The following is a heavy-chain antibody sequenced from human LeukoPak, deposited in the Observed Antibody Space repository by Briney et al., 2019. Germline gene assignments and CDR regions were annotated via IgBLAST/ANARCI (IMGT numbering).Heavy chain of an antibody. CDR3: AKGVGYGGMDV. D-gene: IGHD5-12*01. CDR1: GFTFSGYG. Sequence: GGSLRLSCAASGFTFSGYGMHWVRQAPGKGLEWVAVISYDGHNEYYGDSVEGRFTISRDNSKNTVSPQMDSLRAEDTGIYYCAKGVGYGGMDVWGQGTTVTVSS. CDR2: ISYDGHNE. V-gene: IGHV3-30*18. J-gene: IGHJ6*02.